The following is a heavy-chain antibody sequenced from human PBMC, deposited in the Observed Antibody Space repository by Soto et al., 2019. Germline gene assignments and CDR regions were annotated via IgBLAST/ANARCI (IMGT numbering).Heavy chain of an antibody. V-gene: IGHV4-34*01. J-gene: IGHJ4*02. D-gene: IGHD1-7*01. CDR2: INHSGST. CDR1: GGSFSGYY. Sequence: QVQLQQWGAGLLKPSETLSLTCAVYGGSFSGYYWSWIRQPPGKGLEWIGEINHSGSTNYNPSLKSRVTISVDTSKNQFSLKLSSVTAADTAVYYCARLITGTTSSFDYWGQGTLVTVSS. CDR3: ARLITGTTSSFDY.